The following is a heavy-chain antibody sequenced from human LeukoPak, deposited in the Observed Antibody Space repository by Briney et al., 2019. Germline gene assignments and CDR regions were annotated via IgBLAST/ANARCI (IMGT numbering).Heavy chain of an antibody. Sequence: SETLSLTCTVSGGSISSSSYYWGWIRQPPGKGLEWIGTIYYTGRTYYNPSLKSRVTISVDTSKNQFSLKLSSVTAADTAVYYCARAAGYSSGWFTYWGQGTLVTVSS. J-gene: IGHJ4*02. CDR3: ARAAGYSSGWFTY. V-gene: IGHV4-39*07. CDR1: GGSISSSSYY. D-gene: IGHD6-19*01. CDR2: IYYTGRT.